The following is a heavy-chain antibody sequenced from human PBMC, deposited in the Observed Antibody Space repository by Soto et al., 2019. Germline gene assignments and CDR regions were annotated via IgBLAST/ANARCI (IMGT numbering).Heavy chain of an antibody. CDR1: GFTFSSYS. CDR3: ARCWGSCDFDY. Sequence: GGSLSLSCAASGFTFSSYSMNWVRQAPGKGLEWVSSISSSSSYIYYADSVQGRFTISRDNAKNSLYLQMNSLRAEDTAVYYCARCWGSCDFDYWGQGTLVTVS. CDR2: ISSSSSYI. V-gene: IGHV3-21*01. D-gene: IGHD7-27*01. J-gene: IGHJ4*02.